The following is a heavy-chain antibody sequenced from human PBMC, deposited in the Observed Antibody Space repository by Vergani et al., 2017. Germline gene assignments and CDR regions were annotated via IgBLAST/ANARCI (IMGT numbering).Heavy chain of an antibody. V-gene: IGHV3-7*03. J-gene: IGHJ4*02. CDR3: ARELIVVVITGEYYFDY. Sequence: EVQLVESGGGLVQPGGSLRLSCAASGFTFSSYWMSWVRQAPGKGLEWVANIKQDGSGKYYVDSVKGRFTISRDNAKNSLYLQMNSLRAEDTAVYYCARELIVVVITGEYYFDYWGQGTLVTVSS. CDR1: GFTFSSYW. CDR2: IKQDGSGK. D-gene: IGHD3-22*01.